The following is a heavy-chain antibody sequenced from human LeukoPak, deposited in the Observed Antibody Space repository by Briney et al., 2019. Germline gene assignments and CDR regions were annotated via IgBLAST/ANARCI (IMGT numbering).Heavy chain of an antibody. CDR1: GFTFSSYS. Sequence: GGSLRLSCAASGFTFSSYSMNWVRQAPGKGLEWVSSISSSSSYIYYADSVKGRFTISRDNAKNSLYLQMNSLRAEDTALYYCTYHSMIVTAQVAQGAFDIWGQGTMVTVSS. CDR2: ISSSSSYI. J-gene: IGHJ3*02. CDR3: TYHSMIVTAQVAQGAFDI. D-gene: IGHD3-22*01. V-gene: IGHV3-21*04.